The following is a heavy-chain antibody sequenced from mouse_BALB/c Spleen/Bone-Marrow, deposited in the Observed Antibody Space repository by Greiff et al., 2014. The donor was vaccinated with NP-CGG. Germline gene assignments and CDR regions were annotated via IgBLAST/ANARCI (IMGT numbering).Heavy chain of an antibody. Sequence: VMLVESGPGLVQPSQSLSITCTVSGFSLTSYGVHWVRQSPGKGLEWLGVIWRGGSTDYNAAFMSRLSITKDNSKSQVFFKMDSLQADDTAIYYCANYDYDQAWFAYRGQGTLVTVSA. V-gene: IGHV2-5*01. CDR1: GFSLTSYG. J-gene: IGHJ3*01. D-gene: IGHD2-4*01. CDR3: ANYDYDQAWFAY. CDR2: IWRGGST.